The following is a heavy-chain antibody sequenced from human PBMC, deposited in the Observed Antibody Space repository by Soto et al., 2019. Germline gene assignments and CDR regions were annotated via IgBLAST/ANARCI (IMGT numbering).Heavy chain of an antibody. V-gene: IGHV3-23*01. CDR2: ISATGGAT. CDR3: AKDLRPYSSH. J-gene: IGHJ4*02. D-gene: IGHD6-13*01. Sequence: GGSLRLSCAASGFTFSSYAMTWVRQAPGKGLEWVSGISATGGATYYADSVKGRFTISRDNSKSTLYLQMNSLRAEDTAVYYCAKDLRPYSSHWGQGTVVTVSS. CDR1: GFTFSSYA.